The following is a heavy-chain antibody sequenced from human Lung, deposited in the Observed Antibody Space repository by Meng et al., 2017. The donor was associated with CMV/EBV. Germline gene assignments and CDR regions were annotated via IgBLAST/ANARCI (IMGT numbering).Heavy chain of an antibody. CDR1: DGSFNAYY. J-gene: IGHJ6*02. CDR2: INHSGST. D-gene: IGHD1-26*01. V-gene: IGHV4-34*01. Sequence: SETLSLTCTVYDGSFNAYYYNWFRQAPGKGLEWIGEINHSGSTHYNPSLKSRITISVDKSKNQFSLRLSSVTAADTAVYYCASESATYLGGRIYYHGMDVWGQGTTVTVSS. CDR3: ASESATYLGGRIYYHGMDV.